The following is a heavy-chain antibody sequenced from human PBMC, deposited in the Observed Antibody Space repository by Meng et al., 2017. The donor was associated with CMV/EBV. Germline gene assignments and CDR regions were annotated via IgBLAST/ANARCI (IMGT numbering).Heavy chain of an antibody. CDR2: IRYDGSNK. V-gene: IGHV3-30*02. D-gene: IGHD2-2*01. J-gene: IGHJ3*02. Sequence: FTFSSYGMHWVRQAPGKGLEWVAFIRYDGSNKYYADSVKGRFTISRDNSKNTLYLQMNSLRAEDTAVYYCAKDRDVVVPAADAFDIWGQGTMVTVSS. CDR3: AKDRDVVVPAADAFDI. CDR1: FTFSSYG.